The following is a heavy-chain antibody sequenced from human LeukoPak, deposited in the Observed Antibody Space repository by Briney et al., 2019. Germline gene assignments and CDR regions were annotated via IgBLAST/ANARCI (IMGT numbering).Heavy chain of an antibody. CDR3: ARTNYDFWSGSLPDY. V-gene: IGHV1-46*01. Sequence: ASVKVSCKASGYTFTSYGISWVRQAPGQGLEWMGIINPSGGSTSYAQKFQGRVTMTRDMSTSTVYMELSSLRSEDTAVYYCARTNYDFWSGSLPDYWGQGTLVTVSS. J-gene: IGHJ4*02. D-gene: IGHD3-3*01. CDR1: GYTFTSYG. CDR2: INPSGGST.